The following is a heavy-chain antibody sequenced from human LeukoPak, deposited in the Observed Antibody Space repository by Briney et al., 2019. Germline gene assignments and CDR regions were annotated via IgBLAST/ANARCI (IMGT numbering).Heavy chain of an antibody. V-gene: IGHV4-61*02. D-gene: IGHD4-17*01. Sequence: SETLSLTCTVSGGSISSGSYYWSWIRQPAGKGLEWIGRIYTSGSTNYNPSLKSRVTISVDTSKNQFSLKLSSVTAADTAVYYCATLPGGVTTPNPSWGQGTLVTVSS. J-gene: IGHJ5*02. CDR2: IYTSGST. CDR1: GGSISSGSYY. CDR3: ATLPGGVTTPNPS.